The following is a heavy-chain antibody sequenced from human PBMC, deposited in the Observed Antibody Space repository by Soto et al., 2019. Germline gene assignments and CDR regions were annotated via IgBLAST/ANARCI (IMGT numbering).Heavy chain of an antibody. V-gene: IGHV4-4*02. CDR2: IYHSGST. CDR1: GGSISSSNW. CDR3: ARVVVVVPAADWFYGMDV. Sequence: PSATLSLTCAVSGGSISSSNWWSWVRPPPGKGLEWIGEIYHSGSTNYNPSLKSRVTISVDKSKNQFSLKLSSVTAADTAVYYCARVVVVVPAADWFYGMDVWGQGTTVTVSS. D-gene: IGHD2-2*01. J-gene: IGHJ6*02.